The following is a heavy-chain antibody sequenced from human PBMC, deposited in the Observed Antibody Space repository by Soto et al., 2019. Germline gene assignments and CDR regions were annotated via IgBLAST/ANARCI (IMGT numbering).Heavy chain of an antibody. CDR2: ISIGSTTI. Sequence: PGGSLRLSCAASGFTFSTYSMNWARQAPGKGLEWIAYISIGSTTIFYADSVKGRFTISRDNAKSSLYLQMNSLRDEDTAVYYCARDNGMAGSFDPWGQGXLVTVYS. J-gene: IGHJ5*02. CDR1: GFTFSTYS. CDR3: ARDNGMAGSFDP. D-gene: IGHD2-8*01. V-gene: IGHV3-48*02.